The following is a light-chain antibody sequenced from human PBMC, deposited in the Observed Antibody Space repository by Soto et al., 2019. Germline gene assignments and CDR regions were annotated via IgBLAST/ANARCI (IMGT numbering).Light chain of an antibody. CDR2: SAS. V-gene: IGKV1-27*01. J-gene: IGKJ5*01. CDR3: QKFNTAPLT. CDR1: QAIRVY. Sequence: DIQMTQSPSSLSESVGDRVTITCRASQAIRVYLAWYQQKPGKVPKLLIYSASTLQSGVPSRFSGSGSGTDFTLTIRSLQPEDVATYYCQKFNTAPLTFGQGTRLEI.